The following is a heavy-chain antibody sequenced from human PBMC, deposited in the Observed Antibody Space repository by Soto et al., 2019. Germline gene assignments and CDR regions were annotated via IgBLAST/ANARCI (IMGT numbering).Heavy chain of an antibody. V-gene: IGHV3-7*01. CDR1: GFTFSSYW. J-gene: IGHJ4*02. CDR2: IKQDGSEK. CDR3: ARDGPDGYCSSTSCYPGLIDWGTFDY. Sequence: PGGSLRLSCAASGFTFSSYWMSWVRQAPGKGLEWVANIKQDGSEKYYVDSVKGRFTISRDNAKNSLYLQMNSLRAEDTAVYYCARDGPDGYCSSTSCYPGLIDWGTFDYWGQGTLVTVSS. D-gene: IGHD2-2*03.